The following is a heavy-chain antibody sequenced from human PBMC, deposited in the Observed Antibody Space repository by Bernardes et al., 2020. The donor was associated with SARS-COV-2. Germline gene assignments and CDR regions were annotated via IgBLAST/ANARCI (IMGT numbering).Heavy chain of an antibody. D-gene: IGHD2-15*01. CDR2: ISAYNGNT. Sequence: ASVKVSCKASGYTFTSYGISWVRQAPGQGLEWMGWISAYNGNTNYAQKLQGRVTMTTDTSTSTAYMELRSLRSDDTAVYYCATTTGHCSGGSCRYYFDYWGQGTLVTVSS. CDR1: GYTFTSYG. CDR3: ATTTGHCSGGSCRYYFDY. J-gene: IGHJ4*02. V-gene: IGHV1-18*01.